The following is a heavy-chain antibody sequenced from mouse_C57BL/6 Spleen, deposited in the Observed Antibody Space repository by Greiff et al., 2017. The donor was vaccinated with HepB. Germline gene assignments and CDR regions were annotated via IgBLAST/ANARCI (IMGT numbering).Heavy chain of an antibody. CDR3: TGGTGSFDY. J-gene: IGHJ2*01. Sequence: EVMLVESGGGLVQPGGSMKLSCVASGFTFSNYWMNWVRQSPEKGLEWVAQIRLKSDNYATHYAESVKGRFTISRDDSKSSVYLQMNNLRAADTGIYYCTGGTGSFDYWGQGTTLTVSS. D-gene: IGHD4-1*01. V-gene: IGHV6-3*01. CDR2: IRLKSDNYAT. CDR1: GFTFSNYW.